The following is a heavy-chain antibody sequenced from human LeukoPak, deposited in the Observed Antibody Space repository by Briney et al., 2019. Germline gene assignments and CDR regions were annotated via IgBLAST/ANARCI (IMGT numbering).Heavy chain of an antibody. Sequence: GGSLRLSCAASGFTFSSYAMHWVRQAPGKGLEWVAVISHDGSNKYHADSVKGRFTISRDNSKSTLSLQMNSLRAEDTAVYYCARDLSLYSSGFDYWGQGTLVTVSS. V-gene: IGHV3-30-3*01. J-gene: IGHJ4*02. CDR3: ARDLSLYSSGFDY. D-gene: IGHD6-19*01. CDR2: ISHDGSNK. CDR1: GFTFSSYA.